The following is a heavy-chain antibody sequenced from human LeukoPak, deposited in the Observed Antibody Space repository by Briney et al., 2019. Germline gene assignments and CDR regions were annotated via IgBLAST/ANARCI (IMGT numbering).Heavy chain of an antibody. V-gene: IGHV3-21*01. J-gene: IGHJ5*02. D-gene: IGHD2-2*01. CDR3: VRDQQPEVPTPDSSPSA. Sequence: PGGSLRLSCAASGFTFSFYSMHWVRQAPGKGLEWVSCISSSGSYIYYADSVKGRFIISRDNDKNSLHLQMNILRADDTAVYYCVRDQQPEVPTPDSSPSAWGQGTLVTVSS. CDR2: ISSSGSYI. CDR1: GFTFSFYS.